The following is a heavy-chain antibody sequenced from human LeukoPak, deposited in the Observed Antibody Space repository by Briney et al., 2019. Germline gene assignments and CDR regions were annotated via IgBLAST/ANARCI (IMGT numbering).Heavy chain of an antibody. CDR2: ISCDGSNK. Sequence: GGSLRLSCAASGFTFSSYAMHWVRQAPGKGLERGSVISCDGSNKYYADSVKGRFTISRDNSKNTLYLKMNSLRAEDTAVYYCARDLTKERQQLANLDFDYWGQGTLVTVSS. V-gene: IGHV3-30-3*01. J-gene: IGHJ4*02. CDR1: GFTFSSYA. CDR3: ARDLTKERQQLANLDFDY. D-gene: IGHD6-13*01.